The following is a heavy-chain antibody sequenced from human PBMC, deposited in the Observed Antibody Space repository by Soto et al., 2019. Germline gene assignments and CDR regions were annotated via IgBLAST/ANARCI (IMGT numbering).Heavy chain of an antibody. CDR2: ITNSGRST. D-gene: IGHD6-19*01. V-gene: IGHV3-23*01. CDR1: GFTFSNYA. J-gene: IGHJ4*02. Sequence: EVQLLESGGGLVQPGGSLRLSCAASGFTFSNYAMSWVRQAPGKGLEWVSSITNSGRSTYYAASVKGRFTISRDNSKSTLDLQMNSLRADDTAVYYCAKRGAYNSGWVGDIDYWGQGTLVTVAS. CDR3: AKRGAYNSGWVGDIDY.